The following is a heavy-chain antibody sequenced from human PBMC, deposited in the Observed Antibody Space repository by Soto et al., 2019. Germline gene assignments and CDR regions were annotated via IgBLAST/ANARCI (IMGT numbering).Heavy chain of an antibody. CDR3: YPAGMDYFWSGYYYYYMDV. J-gene: IGHJ6*03. CDR2: ISSRSSYI. Sequence: EVQLVESGGGLVTPGGSLRLSCAASGFTFSSYSMNCVRQAPGKGLEWGESISSRSSYIYYADSVKGRFTISRDNAKNSLYLQMDSLRAEDTAVSYCYPAGMDYFWSGYYYYYMDVWGKGTTVTVSS. CDR1: GFTFSSYS. V-gene: IGHV3-21*01. D-gene: IGHD3-3*01.